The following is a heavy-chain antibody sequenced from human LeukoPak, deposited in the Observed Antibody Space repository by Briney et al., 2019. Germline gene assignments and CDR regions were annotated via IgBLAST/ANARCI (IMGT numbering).Heavy chain of an antibody. CDR1: GFTFSSYG. CDR3: ATGRGTYSDGYYAD. CDR2: ISSDGSNK. J-gene: IGHJ4*02. Sequence: GRSLRLSCAASGFTFSSYGMHWVRQAPGKGLEWVAVISSDGSNKMYADCVKGRFTISRDISRNTLYLQMNSLRAEDTAVYYCATGRGTYSDGYYADWGQGTLVTVSS. D-gene: IGHD5-24*01. V-gene: IGHV3-30*03.